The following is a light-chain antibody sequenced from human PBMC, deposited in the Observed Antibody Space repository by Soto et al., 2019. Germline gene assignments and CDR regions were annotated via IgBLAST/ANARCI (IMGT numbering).Light chain of an antibody. J-gene: IGKJ5*01. CDR1: QSVTNY. CDR2: DAS. Sequence: EIFLPQYPDTLSLSPGERSTLTCRASQSVTNYIAWYQQRPGQAPRLLIYDASNRATGVPARFSGSRSGTDFTLTISDLEPADFGLYYCQQRLNWPPGFGQGTLLEIK. CDR3: QQRLNWPPG. V-gene: IGKV3-11*01.